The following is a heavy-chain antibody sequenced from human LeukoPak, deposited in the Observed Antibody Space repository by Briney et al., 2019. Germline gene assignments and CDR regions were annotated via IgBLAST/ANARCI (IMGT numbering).Heavy chain of an antibody. CDR1: GGTFSSYA. Sequence: SVKVSCKASGGTFSSYAISWVRQAPGQGLEWMGGIIPIFGTANYAQKFQGRVTITTDESTSTAYMELSSLRSEDTAVYYCARGRDDYYDSSGYFYGAFDIWGQGTMVTVSS. D-gene: IGHD3-22*01. V-gene: IGHV1-69*05. CDR2: IIPIFGTA. CDR3: ARGRDDYYDSSGYFYGAFDI. J-gene: IGHJ3*02.